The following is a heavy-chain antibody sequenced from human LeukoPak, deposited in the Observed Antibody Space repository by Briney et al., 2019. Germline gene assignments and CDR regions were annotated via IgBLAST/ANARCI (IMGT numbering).Heavy chain of an antibody. V-gene: IGHV3-21*04. Sequence: GGSLRLSCAASGFTFSSYSMNWVRQAPGKGLEWVSSISSSSSYIYYADSVKGRFTISRDNSKNTLYLQMNSLRAEDTAVYYCAKAGGDFLAFDYWGQGTLVTVSS. J-gene: IGHJ4*02. CDR3: AKAGGDFLAFDY. CDR2: ISSSSSYI. CDR1: GFTFSSYS. D-gene: IGHD3-3*01.